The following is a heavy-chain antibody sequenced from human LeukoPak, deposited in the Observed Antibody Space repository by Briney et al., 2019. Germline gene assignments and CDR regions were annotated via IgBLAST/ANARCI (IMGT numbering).Heavy chain of an antibody. J-gene: IGHJ4*02. D-gene: IGHD1-26*01. Sequence: GGSLRLSCAASGFTFSSYAMSWVRQAPGKGPEWVSAISGSGGSTYYADSVKGRFTISRDNSKNTLYLQMNSLRAEDTVVYYCAKARSGSYYGPRGFDYWGQGTLVTVSS. CDR2: ISGSGGST. CDR3: AKARSGSYYGPRGFDY. V-gene: IGHV3-23*01. CDR1: GFTFSSYA.